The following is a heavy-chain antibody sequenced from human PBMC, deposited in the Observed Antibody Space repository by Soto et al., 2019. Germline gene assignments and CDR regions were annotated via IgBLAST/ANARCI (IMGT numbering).Heavy chain of an antibody. CDR3: ARPSSGWGEDAFDI. D-gene: IGHD6-19*01. V-gene: IGHV4-59*08. J-gene: IGHJ3*02. Sequence: QVQLQESGPGLVKPSETLSLTCTVSGGSISSYYWSWIRQPPGKGLEWIGYIYYSGSTNYNPSLKSRVTISVDTSKNQFSLKLSSVTAADTDVYYCARPSSGWGEDAFDIWGQGTMVTVSS. CDR1: GGSISSYY. CDR2: IYYSGST.